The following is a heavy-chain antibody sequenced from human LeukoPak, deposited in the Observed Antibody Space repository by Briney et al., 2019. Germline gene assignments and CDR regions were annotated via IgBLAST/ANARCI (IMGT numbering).Heavy chain of an antibody. V-gene: IGHV3-23*01. D-gene: IGHD2-2*02. CDR2: ISGSGDNT. CDR3: ARESYPFSDAFDI. J-gene: IGHJ3*02. CDR1: GFTFSSYA. Sequence: GGSLRLSCAASGFTFSSYAMSWVRQAPGRGLEWVSVISGSGDNTYYEDSVKGRFTISRDNSKNTLYLQMNSLRAEDTAVYYCARESYPFSDAFDIWGQGTMVTVSS.